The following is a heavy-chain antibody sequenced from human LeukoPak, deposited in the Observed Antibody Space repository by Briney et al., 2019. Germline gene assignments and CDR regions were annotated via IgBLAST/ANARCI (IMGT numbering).Heavy chain of an antibody. CDR1: GYSISSGYY. CDR3: ARIGYSYGYGSDY. J-gene: IGHJ4*02. Sequence: SETLSLTCTASGYSISSGYYWGWVGQPPGEGLEWVGSIYHRGSTYYNPSLKSRVTISVDTSKNLFSLKLSSVTAADTAVYYCARIGYSYGYGSDYWGQGTLVTVSS. V-gene: IGHV4-38-2*02. D-gene: IGHD5-18*01. CDR2: IYHRGST.